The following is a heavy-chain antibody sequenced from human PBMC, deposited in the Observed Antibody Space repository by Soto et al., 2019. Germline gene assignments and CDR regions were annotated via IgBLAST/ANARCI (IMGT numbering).Heavy chain of an antibody. Sequence: QVQLVQSGPEVKQPGASVKVSCKASGYTFVTYGCTWVRQAPGQGLEWMRWISAYNANTKYTQKLQGRVTMTTDTSTSTAYMELRSLRSDDTAVYYCARRAWENSDAFDIWGQGAMVTVSS. CDR1: GYTFVTYG. CDR3: ARRAWENSDAFDI. J-gene: IGHJ3*02. CDR2: ISAYNANT. V-gene: IGHV1-18*04. D-gene: IGHD1-26*01.